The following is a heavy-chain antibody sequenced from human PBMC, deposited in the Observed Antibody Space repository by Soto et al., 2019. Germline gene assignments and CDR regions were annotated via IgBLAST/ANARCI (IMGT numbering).Heavy chain of an antibody. D-gene: IGHD6-13*01. J-gene: IGHJ6*02. CDR1: GGSISSSNW. CDR3: ARGTAAAATYYYYGMDV. V-gene: IGHV4-4*02. Sequence: SETLSLTCAVSGGSISSSNWWSWVRQPPGKGLEWIGEIYHSGSTNYNPSLKSRVTISVDKSKNQFSLKLSSVTAADTAVYYCARGTAAAATYYYYGMDVWGQGTTVTVS. CDR2: IYHSGST.